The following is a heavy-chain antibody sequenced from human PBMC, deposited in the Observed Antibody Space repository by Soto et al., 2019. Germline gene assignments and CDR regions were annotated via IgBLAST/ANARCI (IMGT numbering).Heavy chain of an antibody. CDR2: IYHGGTS. V-gene: IGHV4-4*02. J-gene: IGHJ6*02. CDR1: GGSIRSRNW. Sequence: SELLSLTCAVFGGSIRSRNWWSLVSKPPGKGLEWIGEIYHGGTSNYNPSLKSRAIISVDTSKNQFSLKLTSVTAEDTALYFCAISSLLRSRNLFHGLDVWGQGTTVTVSS. D-gene: IGHD3-10*01. CDR3: AISSLLRSRNLFHGLDV.